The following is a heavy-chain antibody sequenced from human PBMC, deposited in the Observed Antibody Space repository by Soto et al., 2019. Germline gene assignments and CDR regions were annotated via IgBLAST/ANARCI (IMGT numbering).Heavy chain of an antibody. CDR2: TYYRSRWYN. J-gene: IGHJ6*03. CDR1: GDSVSSNSAA. V-gene: IGHV6-1*01. CDR3: AATSALQWYYMDL. Sequence: SQTLSLTCVISGDSVSSNSAAWNWIRQSPSRGLEWLGRTYYRSRWYNDYAVSVRSRITVNADTSKNQFSLHLNSVTPEDTAVYYCAATSALQWYYMDLWDKGNTVPV. D-gene: IGHD6-19*01.